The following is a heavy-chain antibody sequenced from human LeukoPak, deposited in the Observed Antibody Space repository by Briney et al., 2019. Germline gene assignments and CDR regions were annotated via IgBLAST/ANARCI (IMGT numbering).Heavy chain of an antibody. CDR2: ISGSGGST. D-gene: IGHD3-9*01. CDR3: AKDYYIVTWGAFDI. V-gene: IGHV3-23*01. Sequence: GGSLRLPCAASGLTFSRSAMSWVRQAPGKGLEWVSAISGSGGSTYYADSVKGRFTISRDNSKNTLYLQMNSLRAEDTAVYYCAKDYYIVTWGAFDIWGQGTMVTVSS. J-gene: IGHJ3*02. CDR1: GLTFSRSA.